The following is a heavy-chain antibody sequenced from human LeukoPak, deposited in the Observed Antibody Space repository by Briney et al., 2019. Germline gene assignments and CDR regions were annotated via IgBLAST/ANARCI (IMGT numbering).Heavy chain of an antibody. D-gene: IGHD5-18*01. V-gene: IGHV3-48*03. CDR3: ARVHYNTAMVDIDY. CDR2: ISSSASTI. CDR1: GFTFSSYE. J-gene: IGHJ4*02. Sequence: PGGSLRLTCAASGFTFSSYEMHWVRQAPGKGLEWISYISSSASTIYYADSVKGRFTISRDNGKNSLYLQMNSLRAEDTAVYYCARVHYNTAMVDIDYWGQGTLVTVSS.